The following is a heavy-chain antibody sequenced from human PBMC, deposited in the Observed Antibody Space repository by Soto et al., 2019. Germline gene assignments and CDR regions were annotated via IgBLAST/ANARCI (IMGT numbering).Heavy chain of an antibody. D-gene: IGHD4-4*01. CDR1: GGSISSYY. Sequence: SETLSLTCTVSGGSISSYYWSWIRQPPGKGLEWIGYIYYSGSTNYNPSLKSRVTISVDTSKNQFSLKLSSVTAADTAVYYCARESYDYSAISAFDIWGQGTMVTVSS. CDR2: IYYSGST. J-gene: IGHJ3*02. V-gene: IGHV4-59*01. CDR3: ARESYDYSAISAFDI.